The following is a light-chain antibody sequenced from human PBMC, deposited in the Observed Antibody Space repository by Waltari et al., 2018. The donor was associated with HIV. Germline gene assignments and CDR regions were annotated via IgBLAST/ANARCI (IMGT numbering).Light chain of an antibody. CDR1: SSNIGAGSD. J-gene: IGLJ3*02. CDR2: DNT. Sequence: QSVLTQPPSVSGAPGQRVTISCTGSSSNIGAGSDVHWYQQLPGTAPKLLIYDNTNRPSGVPDRFSGSKAGTSASLAITGLQAEDEADYYCQSYDSGLRVFGGGTKLTVL. CDR3: QSYDSGLRV. V-gene: IGLV1-40*01.